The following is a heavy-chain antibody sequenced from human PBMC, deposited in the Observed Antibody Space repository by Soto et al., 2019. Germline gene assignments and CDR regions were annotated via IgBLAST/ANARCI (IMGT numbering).Heavy chain of an antibody. V-gene: IGHV3-7*01. J-gene: IGHJ1*01. D-gene: IGHD4-17*01. CDR2: IRQDGGEI. CDR3: ARGADYGAHFQR. CDR1: GFTFSNYW. Sequence: LRLSCADSGFTFSNYWMNWVRQAPGKGLEWVANIRQDGGEIYYVDSVKGRFTISRDNTKNSLYLQMNSLRAEDTAVYYCARGADYGAHFQRWGQGTLVTVSS.